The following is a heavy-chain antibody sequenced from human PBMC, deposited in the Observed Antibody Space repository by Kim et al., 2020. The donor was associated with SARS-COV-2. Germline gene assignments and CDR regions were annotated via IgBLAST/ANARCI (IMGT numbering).Heavy chain of an antibody. D-gene: IGHD4-17*01. J-gene: IGHJ4*02. CDR1: GFTFSSYS. V-gene: IGHV3-21*01. CDR3: ARGRGDYDHNFDY. Sequence: GSLRLSCAASGFTFSSYSMNWVRQAPGKGLEWVSSISSSSSYIYYADSVKGRFTISRDNAKNSLYLQMNSLRAEDTAVYYCARGRGDYDHNFDYWGQGTLVTVSS. CDR2: ISSSSSYI.